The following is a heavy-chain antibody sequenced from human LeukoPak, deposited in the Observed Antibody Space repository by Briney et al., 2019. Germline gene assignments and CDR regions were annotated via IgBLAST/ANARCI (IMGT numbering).Heavy chain of an antibody. D-gene: IGHD3-16*01. CDR3: AREVDGGFDP. CDR1: RFTFSFYT. V-gene: IGHV3-64*01. J-gene: IGHJ5*02. CDR2: ISTNGDST. Sequence: PGGSLRLSCAASRFTFSFYTMHWVRQAPGKGLESVSAISTNGDSTYYVNSVKDRFTISRDNSKNTLYLQMGSLRVEDMAVYYCAREVDGGFDPWGQGTLVTVSS.